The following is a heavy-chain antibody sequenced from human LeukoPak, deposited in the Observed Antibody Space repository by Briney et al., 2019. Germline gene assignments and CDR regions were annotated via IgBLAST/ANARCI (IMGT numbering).Heavy chain of an antibody. CDR2: IRSNSDGGSI. V-gene: IGHV3-15*07. CDR1: GFTFSNAW. J-gene: IGHJ5*02. Sequence: GGSLRLSCAASGFTFSNAWMNWVRQAPGKGLEWVGRIRSNSDGGSIDYAAPVKGRFTLSRDDSKTTLYLQMNSLQTEDTAVYYCATDFYDSTWGQGTLVTVSS. CDR3: ATDFYDST. D-gene: IGHD3-22*01.